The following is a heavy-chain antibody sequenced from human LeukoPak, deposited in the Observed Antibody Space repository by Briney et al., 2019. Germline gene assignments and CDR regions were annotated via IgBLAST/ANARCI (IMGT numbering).Heavy chain of an antibody. CDR2: IIPIFGTA. V-gene: IGHV1-69*05. J-gene: IGHJ3*02. CDR3: ASRTGTTGNAFDI. Sequence: ASVKVSCKASGGTFSSYAISWVRQAPGQGLEWMGGIIPIFGTANYAQKFQGRVTITTDESTSTAYMELSSLRSEDTAVYYCASRTGTTGNAFDIWGQGTMVTVSS. CDR1: GGTFSSYA. D-gene: IGHD1-7*01.